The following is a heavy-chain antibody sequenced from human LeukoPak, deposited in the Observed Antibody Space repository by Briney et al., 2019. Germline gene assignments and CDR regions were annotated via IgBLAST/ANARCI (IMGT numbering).Heavy chain of an antibody. J-gene: IGHJ5*02. D-gene: IGHD6-19*01. V-gene: IGHV3-74*01. CDR2: INSDGSWT. CDR1: GNYW. CDR3: ARGIAVAGNLNWSQLRLNNWFDP. Sequence: GGSLRLSCAASGNYWMHWVRQVPGKGLVWVSHINSDGSWTSYADSVKGRFTISRDNAKNSLYLQMNSLRAEDTAVYYCARGIAVAGNLNWSQLRLNNWFDPWGQGTLVTVSS.